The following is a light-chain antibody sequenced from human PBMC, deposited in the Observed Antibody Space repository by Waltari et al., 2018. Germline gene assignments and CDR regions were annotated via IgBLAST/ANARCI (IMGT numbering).Light chain of an antibody. J-gene: IGKJ2*01. CDR1: QRILFNKKKY. CDR3: QQFHSTPYT. V-gene: IGKV4-1*01. Sequence: DIVLTQSPDSLAVSLGDRAPITCKSSQRILFNKKKYLAWYQHKVGQPPKLLISWATTRQAGVPDRFTGSGSGTDFNLTISSLQAEDVAVYWCQQFHSTPYTFGQGTKVEIK. CDR2: WAT.